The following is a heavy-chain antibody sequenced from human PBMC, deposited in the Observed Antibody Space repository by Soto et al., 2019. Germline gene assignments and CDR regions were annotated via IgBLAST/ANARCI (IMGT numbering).Heavy chain of an antibody. D-gene: IGHD6-19*01. CDR2: ISSDGRNT. CDR3: IKASTVTGVGGYR. V-gene: IGHV3-74*01. CDR1: GFAFSSYW. Sequence: EVQLVESGGGLVQPGGSLRLSCAASGFAFSSYWMQWVRQAPGKGPVWDSRISSDGRNTTYADFVKGRFTISRDNAENTLHLQMTSLTDADTAVYYCIKASTVTGVGGYRWGQGTLVTVSS. J-gene: IGHJ5*02.